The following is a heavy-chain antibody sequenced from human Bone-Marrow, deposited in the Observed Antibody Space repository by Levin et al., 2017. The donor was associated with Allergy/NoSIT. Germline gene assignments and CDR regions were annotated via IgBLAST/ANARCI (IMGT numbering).Heavy chain of an antibody. CDR1: GFTLSDHY. V-gene: IGHV3-72*01. D-gene: IGHD1-7*01. CDR3: VRISNWDCIDH. Sequence: GESLKISCAASGFTLSDHYMDWVRQTPGKGLEWVGRTRDKPNTYTTEYAASVKGRFTISRDGSENSLYLQMNGLKTEDTAVYYCVRISNWDCIDHWGPGTLVTVSS. CDR2: TRDKPNTYTT. J-gene: IGHJ4*02.